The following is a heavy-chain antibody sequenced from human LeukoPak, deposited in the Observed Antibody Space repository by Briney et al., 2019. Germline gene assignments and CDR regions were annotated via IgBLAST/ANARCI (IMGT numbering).Heavy chain of an antibody. D-gene: IGHD7-27*01. Sequence: GSLRLSCAASGFTFSSYAMSCVRQAPRKGLECIGSMYHSGSPYYNPSLKSRVTISVDTSKNQFSLELSSVTAADTAVYYCARTPKLGRYYYYMDVWGKGTTVTVSS. CDR3: ARTPKLGRYYYYMDV. CDR1: GFTFSSYA. V-gene: IGHV4-38-2*01. J-gene: IGHJ6*03. CDR2: MYHSGSP.